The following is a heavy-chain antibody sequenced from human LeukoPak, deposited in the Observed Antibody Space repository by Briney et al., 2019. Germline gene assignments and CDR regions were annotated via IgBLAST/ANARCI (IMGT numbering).Heavy chain of an antibody. V-gene: IGHV3-30*03. Sequence: PGGSLRLSCAVFGFTFSTLGLHWVRQAPGQGLEWVALISYNGGVKYYADSVKGRFTISRDNYKNTLYLQMNSLRTEDTAVYYCVTEYMTTVFEYWGQGTLVTVSS. J-gene: IGHJ4*02. D-gene: IGHD4-17*01. CDR2: ISYNGGVK. CDR3: VTEYMTTVFEY. CDR1: GFTFSTLG.